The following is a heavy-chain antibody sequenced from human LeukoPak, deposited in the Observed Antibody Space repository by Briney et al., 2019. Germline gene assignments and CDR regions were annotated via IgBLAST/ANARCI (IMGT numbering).Heavy chain of an antibody. Sequence: ETLSLTCTVSGDSISSYYWSWVRQAPGKGLEWVANIKQDGSEKYYVDSVKGRFTISRDNAKNSLYLQMNSLRAEDTAVYYCARIGSSSWALFDYWGQGTLVTVSS. CDR1: GDSISSYY. J-gene: IGHJ4*02. D-gene: IGHD6-13*01. CDR3: ARIGSSSWALFDY. V-gene: IGHV3-7*01. CDR2: IKQDGSEK.